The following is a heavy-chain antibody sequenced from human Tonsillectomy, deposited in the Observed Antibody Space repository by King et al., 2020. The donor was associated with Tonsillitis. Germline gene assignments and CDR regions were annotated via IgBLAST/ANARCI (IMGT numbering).Heavy chain of an antibody. CDR2: MWDAGSNE. Sequence: VQLVESGGGVVQPGRSLRLSCAASGFTCSSYGMHWVRQAPGKGLEGVAGMWDAGSNEYYADSVKGRFTISRDNSKNTLYLQMDSLRAEDTAVYYCAGDEGVAALGFWGQGTLVTVSS. CDR1: GFTCSSYG. V-gene: IGHV3-33*08. CDR3: AGDEGVAALGF. D-gene: IGHD6-13*01. J-gene: IGHJ4*02.